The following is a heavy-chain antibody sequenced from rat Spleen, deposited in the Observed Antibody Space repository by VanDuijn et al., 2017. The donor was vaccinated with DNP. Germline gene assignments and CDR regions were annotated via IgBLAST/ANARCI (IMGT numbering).Heavy chain of an antibody. J-gene: IGHJ4*01. CDR2: ISYSGST. CDR3: ARFGSYYYVMDA. D-gene: IGHD1-12*02. CDR1: GYSITSNY. Sequence: EVQLQESGPGLVKPSQSLSLTCSVTGYSITSNYWGWIRKFPGNKMEWMAYISYSGSTGYNPSLKSRISTTRDTSKNQFFLQLNSVITEDTATYYCARFGSYYYVMDAWGQGASVTVSS. V-gene: IGHV3-1*01.